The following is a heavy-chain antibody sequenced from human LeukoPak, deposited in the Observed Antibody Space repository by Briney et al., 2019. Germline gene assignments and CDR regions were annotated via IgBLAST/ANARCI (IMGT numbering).Heavy chain of an antibody. Sequence: PGGSLRLSCAASGFTFTSYEIHWVRQAPGKGLEWVSYISSSGSTIKYADSVKGRFTISRDNSKNTLYLQMNSLRAEDTAVYYCAKGGGYCSSTSCYCCYWGQGTLVTVSS. CDR2: ISSSGSTI. CDR3: AKGGGYCSSTSCYCCY. D-gene: IGHD2-2*01. J-gene: IGHJ4*02. V-gene: IGHV3-48*03. CDR1: GFTFTSYE.